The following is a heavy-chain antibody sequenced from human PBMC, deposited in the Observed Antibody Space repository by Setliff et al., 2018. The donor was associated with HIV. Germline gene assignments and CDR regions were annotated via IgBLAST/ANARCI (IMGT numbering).Heavy chain of an antibody. V-gene: IGHV1-69*05. CDR3: ARTIGLLWFGELDS. D-gene: IGHD3-10*01. CDR1: GGTFSSYG. J-gene: IGHJ5*01. Sequence: SVKVSCKASGGTFSSYGITWVRQAPGQGLEWMGGITPLLGTTNYAQRFQSRVTLTTDESTNTVFMDLSSLRSEDTAVYYCARTIGLLWFGELDSWGQGTPVTVSS. CDR2: ITPLLGTT.